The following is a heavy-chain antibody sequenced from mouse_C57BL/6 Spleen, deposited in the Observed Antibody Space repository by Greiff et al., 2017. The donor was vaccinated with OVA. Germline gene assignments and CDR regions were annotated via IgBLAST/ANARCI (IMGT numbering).Heavy chain of an antibody. CDR1: GFTFSSYG. V-gene: IGHV5-6*01. J-gene: IGHJ1*03. CDR3: ARRDGSSYRWYFDV. CDR2: ISSGGSYT. Sequence: EVQVVESGGDLVKPGGSLKLSCAASGFTFSSYGMSWVRQTPDKRLEWVATISSGGSYTYYPDSVKGRFTISRDNAKNTLYLQMSSLKSEDTAMYYCARRDGSSYRWYFDVWGTGTTVTVSS. D-gene: IGHD1-1*01.